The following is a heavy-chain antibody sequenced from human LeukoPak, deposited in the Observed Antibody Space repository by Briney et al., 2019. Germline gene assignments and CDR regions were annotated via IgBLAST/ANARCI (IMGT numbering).Heavy chain of an antibody. J-gene: IGHJ5*02. V-gene: IGHV4-34*01. CDR2: INHSGST. CDR3: ARQYCSSTSCYLHWFDP. D-gene: IGHD2-2*01. Sequence: SETLSLTCAVYGGSFHGYHWSWIRQPPGKGLEWIGEINHSGSTNYNPSLKSRVTISVDTSKNQFPLKLSSVTAADTAVYYCARQYCSSTSCYLHWFDPWGQGTLVTVSS. CDR1: GGSFHGYH.